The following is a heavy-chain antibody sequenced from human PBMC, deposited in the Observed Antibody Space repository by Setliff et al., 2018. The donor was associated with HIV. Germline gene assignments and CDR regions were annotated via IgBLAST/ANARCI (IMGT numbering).Heavy chain of an antibody. J-gene: IGHJ3*02. CDR3: AREHCSGGSCNGFDI. CDR1: GGSISSGSYY. V-gene: IGHV4-61*01. Sequence: SETLSLTCTVSGGSISSGSYYWSWIRQPPGKGLEWIAYIYISGTTNYNPSLKSRVTISLDTSRNQFSLKLGSVTAADTAMYYCAREHCSGGSCNGFDIWGQGTMVTVSS. CDR2: IYISGTT. D-gene: IGHD2-15*01.